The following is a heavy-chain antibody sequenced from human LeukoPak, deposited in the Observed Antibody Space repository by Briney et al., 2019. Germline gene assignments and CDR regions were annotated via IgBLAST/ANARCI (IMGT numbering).Heavy chain of an antibody. Sequence: SETLSLTCTVSGGSISSTTYYWGWIRQPPGKGLEWIGSIFYSGRTYDNPSLKSRVTMSVDTSKNQFSLKLSSVTAADTAVYYCARLLYDRSGYYWFGPWGQGTLVTVSS. CDR3: ARLLYDRSGYYWFGP. J-gene: IGHJ5*02. CDR2: IFYSGRT. V-gene: IGHV4-39*01. CDR1: GGSISSTTYY. D-gene: IGHD3-22*01.